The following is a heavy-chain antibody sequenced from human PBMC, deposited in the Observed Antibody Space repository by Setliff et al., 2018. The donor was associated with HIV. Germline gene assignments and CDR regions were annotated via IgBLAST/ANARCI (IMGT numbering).Heavy chain of an antibody. D-gene: IGHD3-22*01. CDR2: VYYSGST. J-gene: IGHJ4*02. Sequence: SETLSLTCTVSGGSISSYYWSWIRQPPGKGLEWIGYVYYSGSTKYNPSLKSRVTISPDTSKNRFSLKLSSVTAADTAVYYCARTPEDYDQYFFDRWGQGTLVTVSS. V-gene: IGHV4-59*08. CDR3: ARTPEDYDQYFFDR. CDR1: GGSISSYY.